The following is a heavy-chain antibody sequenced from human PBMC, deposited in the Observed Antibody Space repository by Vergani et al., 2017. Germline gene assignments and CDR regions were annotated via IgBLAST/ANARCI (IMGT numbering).Heavy chain of an antibody. V-gene: IGHV4-61*02. Sequence: QVQLQESGPGLVKPSQTLSPTCTVSGGSISSGSYYWSWIRQPAGKGLEWIGRIYTSGSTNYNPSLKSRVTISVDTSKNQFSLKLSSVTAADTAVYYCARGSWYYYDSSGYPDYWGQGTLVTVSS. D-gene: IGHD3-22*01. CDR3: ARGSWYYYDSSGYPDY. CDR2: IYTSGST. J-gene: IGHJ4*02. CDR1: GGSISSGSYY.